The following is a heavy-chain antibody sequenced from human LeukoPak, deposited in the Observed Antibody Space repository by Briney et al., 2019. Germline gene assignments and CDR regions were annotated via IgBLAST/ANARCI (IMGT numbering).Heavy chain of an antibody. CDR3: ARYKRSPTILLGWFDP. Sequence: SVKVSCKASGGTFSSYAISWVRQAPGQGLEWKGGIIPIFGTANYAQKFQGRVTITTDESTSTAYMELSSLRSEDTAVYYCARYKRSPTILLGWFDPWGQGTLVTVSS. D-gene: IGHD1-26*01. V-gene: IGHV1-69*05. CDR1: GGTFSSYA. J-gene: IGHJ5*02. CDR2: IIPIFGTA.